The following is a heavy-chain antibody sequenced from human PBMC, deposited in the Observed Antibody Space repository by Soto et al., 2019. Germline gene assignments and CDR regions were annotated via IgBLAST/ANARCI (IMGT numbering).Heavy chain of an antibody. CDR3: GKSLSAIPGDS. V-gene: IGHV3-7*02. Sequence: EVQLVESGGGLVQSGGSLRLACAASGFTFSSYWMSWVRQGPGKGPEWVANIKQDGREKYYVDSVKGRFTISRDNAKNSLYLQMTSLRAEDTAVYQCGKSLSAIPGDSWGQGTLGTVSS. CDR1: GFTFSSYW. J-gene: IGHJ4*02. D-gene: IGHD2-2*01. CDR2: IKQDGREK.